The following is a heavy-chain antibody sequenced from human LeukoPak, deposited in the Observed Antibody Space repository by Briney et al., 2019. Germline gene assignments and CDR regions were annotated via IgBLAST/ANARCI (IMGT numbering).Heavy chain of an antibody. Sequence: GGSLRLSCAASGFTVSSNYMSWVRQAPRKGLEWVSVIYSGGSTYYADSVKGRFTISRDNSKNTLYLQMNSLRAEATAVYYCARARLGLFDYWGQGTLVTVSS. CDR3: ARARLGLFDY. CDR1: GFTVSSNY. J-gene: IGHJ4*02. V-gene: IGHV3-53*01. D-gene: IGHD3-16*01. CDR2: IYSGGST.